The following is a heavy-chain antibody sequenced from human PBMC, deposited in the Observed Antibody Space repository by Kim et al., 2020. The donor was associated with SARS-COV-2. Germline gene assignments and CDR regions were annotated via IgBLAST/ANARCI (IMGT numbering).Heavy chain of an antibody. CDR3: ASTHYYYGSGSDV. V-gene: IGHV3-21*01. J-gene: IGHJ6*02. Sequence: AESVNGRFTSSRDNAKNSLYLQMNSLRAEDTAVYYCASTHYYYGSGSDVWGQGSTVTVSS. D-gene: IGHD3-10*01.